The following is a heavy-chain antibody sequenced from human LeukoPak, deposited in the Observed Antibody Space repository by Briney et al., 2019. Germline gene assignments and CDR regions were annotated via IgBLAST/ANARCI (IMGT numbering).Heavy chain of an antibody. Sequence: PGGSLRLSCAASGFTFSSYSMNWVRQAPGKGLEWVSSISSSSSYIYYADSVKGRFTISRDNAKSSLYLQLNSLTAEDTAVYYCTREDNWYFDLWGRGTLVTVSS. J-gene: IGHJ2*01. CDR2: ISSSSSYI. CDR1: GFTFSSYS. CDR3: TREDNWYFDL. V-gene: IGHV3-21*04.